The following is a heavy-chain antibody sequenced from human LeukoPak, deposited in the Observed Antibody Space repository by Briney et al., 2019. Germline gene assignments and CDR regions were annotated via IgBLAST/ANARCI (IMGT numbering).Heavy chain of an antibody. V-gene: IGHV1-2*02. CDR2: INPNSGGT. D-gene: IGHD6-19*01. CDR1: GYTFTGYY. Sequence: ASVKVSCKASGYTFTGYYMHWVRQAPGQGLEWIGWINPNSGGTNYAQKFQGRVTMTRDTSISTAYMELSRLRSDDTAVYYCAKVFAVAGTRRVYFQHWGQGTLVTVSS. CDR3: AKVFAVAGTRRVYFQH. J-gene: IGHJ1*01.